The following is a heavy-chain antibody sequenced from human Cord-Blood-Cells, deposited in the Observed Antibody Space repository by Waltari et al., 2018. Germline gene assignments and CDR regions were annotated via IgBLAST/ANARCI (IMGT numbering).Heavy chain of an antibody. D-gene: IGHD6-6*01. CDR2: INPNSGGT. CDR1: GYTFTGYY. V-gene: IGHV1-2*04. CDR3: ARGRVGKQLVDY. Sequence: QVQLVQSGDEVKKRGASVQVSCQASGYTFTGYYIHWVRQAPGQGLEWMGWINPNSGGTNYAQKFQGWVTMTRDTSISTAYMELSRLRSDDTAVYYCARGRVGKQLVDYWGQGTLVTVSS. J-gene: IGHJ4*02.